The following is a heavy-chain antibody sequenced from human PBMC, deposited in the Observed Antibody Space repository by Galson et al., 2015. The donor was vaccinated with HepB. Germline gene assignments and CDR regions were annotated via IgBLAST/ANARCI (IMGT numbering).Heavy chain of an antibody. V-gene: IGHV3-30*12. CDR3: AREKNRSGYLYFYMDV. J-gene: IGHJ6*03. CDR1: GFTLSGYS. CDR2: ILYDGVTK. D-gene: IGHD3-22*01. Sequence: SLRLSCAVSGFTLSGYSMHWVRQAPGKGLEWVAVILYDGVTKYYGNSVNGRFTISRDTSKSTLYLQMSSLRPDDTAVYYCAREKNRSGYLYFYMDVWGEGTTVAVSS.